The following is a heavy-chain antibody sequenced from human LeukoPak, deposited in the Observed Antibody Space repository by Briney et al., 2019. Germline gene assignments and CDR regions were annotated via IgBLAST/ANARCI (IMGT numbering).Heavy chain of an antibody. J-gene: IGHJ4*02. CDR3: ARIGITMVRGVITPYYFDY. D-gene: IGHD3-10*01. CDR2: INHSGST. V-gene: IGHV4-34*01. CDR1: GGSFSGYY. Sequence: PSETLSLTCAVYGGSFSGYYWSWISQPPGKGLEWIGEINHSGSTNYNPSLKSRVTISVDTSKDQFTLKLSSVTAADTAVYYCARIGITMVRGVITPYYFDYWGQGTLVTVSS.